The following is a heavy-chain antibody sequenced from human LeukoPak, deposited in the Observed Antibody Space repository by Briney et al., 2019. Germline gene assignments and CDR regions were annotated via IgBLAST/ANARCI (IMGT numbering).Heavy chain of an antibody. CDR3: ARGNSNYAY. CDR2: ISYSGST. J-gene: IGHJ4*02. V-gene: IGHV4-39*01. CDR1: GGSISSSSYY. Sequence: KPSETLSLTCTVSGGSISSSSYYWGWIRQPPGKDLEWIGGISYSGSTYYNPPLKSRVTISVDTSKNQFSLKLSSVTAADTAVYYCARGNSNYAYWGQGTLVTVSS. D-gene: IGHD4-11*01.